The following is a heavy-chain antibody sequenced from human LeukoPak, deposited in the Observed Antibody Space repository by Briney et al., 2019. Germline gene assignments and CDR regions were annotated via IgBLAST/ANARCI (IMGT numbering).Heavy chain of an antibody. CDR3: ARGGQAVPGQRFDY. CDR1: GYRFSNFW. V-gene: IGHV5-51*01. D-gene: IGHD6-19*01. CDR2: IHPSNSKT. J-gene: IGHJ4*02. Sequence: GESLKISCKSSGYRFSNFWIAWVRQMPGKGLEWMGIIHPSNSKTRHSPSFEDEVTISADKSISTVYLQWSSPKTSDSAIYYCARGGQAVPGQRFDYWGQGTLVTVS.